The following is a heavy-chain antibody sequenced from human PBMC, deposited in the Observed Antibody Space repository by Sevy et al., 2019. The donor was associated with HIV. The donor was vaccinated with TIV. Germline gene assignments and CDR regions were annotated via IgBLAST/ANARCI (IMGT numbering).Heavy chain of an antibody. CDR3: ATFSGASGVFDY. J-gene: IGHJ4*02. V-gene: IGHV1-46*01. Sequence: ASVKVSCKASGYTLIRYYMHWVRQAPGQGLEWMGVIDPRGGSTTYAQKLQGRVIMTRDTSTSTVYMELSSLRSEDTAVYYCATFSGASGVFDYWGQGTLVIVSS. CDR1: GYTLIRYY. CDR2: IDPRGGST. D-gene: IGHD3-16*01.